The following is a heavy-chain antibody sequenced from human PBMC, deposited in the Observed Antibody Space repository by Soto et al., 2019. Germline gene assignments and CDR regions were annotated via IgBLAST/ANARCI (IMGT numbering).Heavy chain of an antibody. CDR3: ARDIVLMVYTTYYYYYYGMDV. CDR2: INPSGGST. CDR1: GYTFTIYY. J-gene: IGHJ6*02. V-gene: IGHV1-46*01. D-gene: IGHD2-8*01. Sequence: ASVKGSCKASGYTFTIYYMHWVRQAPGQGLERMGIINPSGGSTSYAQKFQGRVTMTRDTSTSTVYMELSSLRSEDTAVYYCARDIVLMVYTTYYYYYYGMDVWGQGTTVTVSS.